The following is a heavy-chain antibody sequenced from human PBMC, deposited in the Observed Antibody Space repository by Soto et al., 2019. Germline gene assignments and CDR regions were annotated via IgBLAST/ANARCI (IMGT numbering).Heavy chain of an antibody. Sequence: PXETLSLTCTVSGGSISSHNWSWVRQAPGKGLEWIGHIYYRGSTTYNPSLRSRSTISVDTSNNQFSLKLNSVTTADTAVYYCARDGREASGMDVWGQGTKVTVSS. CDR1: GGSISSHN. D-gene: IGHD1-26*01. CDR2: IYYRGST. J-gene: IGHJ6*02. CDR3: ARDGREASGMDV. V-gene: IGHV4-59*11.